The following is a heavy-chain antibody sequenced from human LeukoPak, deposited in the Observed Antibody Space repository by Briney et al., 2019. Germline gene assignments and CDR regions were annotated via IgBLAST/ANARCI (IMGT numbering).Heavy chain of an antibody. CDR3: ARGLVGGREFDY. CDR2: INHSGSA. V-gene: IGHV4-34*01. D-gene: IGHD2-15*01. Sequence: SGTLSLTCAVYGGSFSGYYWSWIRQPPGKGLEWIGEINHSGSANYNPSLKSRVTISVDTSKNQFSLKLSSVTAADTAVYYCARGLVGGREFDYWGQGTLVTVSS. J-gene: IGHJ4*02. CDR1: GGSFSGYY.